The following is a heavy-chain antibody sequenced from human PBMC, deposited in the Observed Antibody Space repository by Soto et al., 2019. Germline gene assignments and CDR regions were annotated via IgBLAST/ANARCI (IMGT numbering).Heavy chain of an antibody. V-gene: IGHV4-59*08. J-gene: IGHJ6*03. CDR2: IYYSGST. Sequence: SETLSLTCTVSGGSISSYYWSWIRQPPGKGLEWIGYIYYSGSTNYNPSLKSRVTISVDTSKNQFSLKLSSVTAADTAVYYCARGGEDSGYDFRFYYYYMDVWGKGTTVTVSS. CDR3: ARGGEDSGYDFRFYYYYMDV. CDR1: GGSISSYY. D-gene: IGHD5-12*01.